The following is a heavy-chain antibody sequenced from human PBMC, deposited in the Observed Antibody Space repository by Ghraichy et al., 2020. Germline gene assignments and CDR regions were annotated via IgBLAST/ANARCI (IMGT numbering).Heavy chain of an antibody. CDR3: ARASYSAYCGGDCLFDY. V-gene: IGHV1-18*01. Sequence: ASVKVSCKASGYTFTSYGISWVRQAPGQGLEWMGWISAYNGNTNYAQKLQGRVTMTTDTSTSTAYMELRSLRSDDTAVYYCARASYSAYCGGDCLFDYWGQGTLVTVSS. CDR2: ISAYNGNT. CDR1: GYTFTSYG. D-gene: IGHD2-21*02. J-gene: IGHJ4*02.